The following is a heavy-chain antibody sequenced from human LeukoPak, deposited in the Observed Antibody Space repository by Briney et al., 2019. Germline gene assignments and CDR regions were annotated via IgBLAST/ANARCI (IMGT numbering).Heavy chain of an antibody. D-gene: IGHD3-9*01. J-gene: IGHJ3*02. CDR1: GFTFSSYE. CDR3: ARVGILTGYFIGAFDI. CDR2: ISSSGSTI. V-gene: IGHV3-48*03. Sequence: GGSLRLSCAASGFTFSSYEMNWVRQAPGKGREWVSYISSSGSTIYYADSVKGRFTISRDNAKNSLYLQMNSLRAEDTAVYYCARVGILTGYFIGAFDIWGQGTMVTVSS.